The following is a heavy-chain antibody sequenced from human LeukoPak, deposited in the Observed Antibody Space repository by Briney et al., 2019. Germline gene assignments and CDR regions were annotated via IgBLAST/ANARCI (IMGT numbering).Heavy chain of an antibody. CDR2: ISFSGST. V-gene: IGHV4-59*11. J-gene: IGHJ4*02. CDR1: GGSISSHY. Sequence: SETLSLTCTVSGGSISSHYWSWIRQPPGKGLEWIAFISFSGSTDYNPSLESRVTISVDTSKNQFSLKLSSVTAADTAVYYCTRDRRDGYNYVDIWGQGTLVTVSS. D-gene: IGHD5-24*01. CDR3: TRDRRDGYNYVDI.